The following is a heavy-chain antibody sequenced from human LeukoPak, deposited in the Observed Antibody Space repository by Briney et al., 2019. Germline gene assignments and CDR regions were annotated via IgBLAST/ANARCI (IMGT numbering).Heavy chain of an antibody. CDR1: GYSFTNYW. V-gene: IGHV5-51*01. J-gene: IGHJ5*02. Sequence: GESLKISWKGSGYSFTNYWIGWVRETPGKGLEWMGIIYPGDSDTRYSPSFQGQVTIPPDQSISTAYPQWSSLKASDSAMYYCARLRDGYKEPWGQGTLVSVSS. CDR2: IYPGDSDT. D-gene: IGHD5-24*01. CDR3: ARLRDGYKEP.